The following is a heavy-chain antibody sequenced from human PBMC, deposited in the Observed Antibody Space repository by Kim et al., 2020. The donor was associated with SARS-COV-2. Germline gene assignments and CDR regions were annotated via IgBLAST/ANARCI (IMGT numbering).Heavy chain of an antibody. CDR3: ARGTDYYDSSGYYVTPPNWYFDL. CDR1: GGSISSGGYY. D-gene: IGHD3-22*01. CDR2: IYYSGST. J-gene: IGHJ2*01. Sequence: SETLSLTCTVSGGSISSGGYYWSWIRQHPGKGLEWIGYIYYSGSTYYNPSLKSRVTISVDTSKNQFSLKLSSVTAADTAVYYCARGTDYYDSSGYYVTPPNWYFDLWGRGTLVTVSS. V-gene: IGHV4-31*03.